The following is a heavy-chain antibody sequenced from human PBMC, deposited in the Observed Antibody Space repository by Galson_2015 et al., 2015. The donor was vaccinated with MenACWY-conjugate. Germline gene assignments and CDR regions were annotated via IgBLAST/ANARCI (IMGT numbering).Heavy chain of an antibody. J-gene: IGHJ6*03. CDR1: GYTFTYYS. D-gene: IGHD6-13*01. CDR3: GRGSWAAGDIRWGHYSMDV. V-gene: IGHV1-3*01. CDR2: INPGDGNT. Sequence: SVKVSCKASGYTFTYYSIHWVRQAPGQRLEWMGWINPGDGNTKYSEKFEGRVTITRDTTATTVYLELSSLRSGDTAVYYCGRGSWAAGDIRWGHYSMDVWGKGTTVTVSS.